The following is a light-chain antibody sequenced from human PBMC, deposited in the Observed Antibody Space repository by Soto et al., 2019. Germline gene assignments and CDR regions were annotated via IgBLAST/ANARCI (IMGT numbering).Light chain of an antibody. Sequence: QAVVTQEPSLTVAPGGTVTLTCASSTGAVTSGYYPNWFQQKPGQAPRALIYSTSNKYFWTPARFSVSLLGGKAALTLSGVQPDEEAEYYCLLYYGGQLGVFGGGTKLTV. J-gene: IGLJ2*01. CDR2: STS. V-gene: IGLV7-43*01. CDR1: TGAVTSGYY. CDR3: LLYYGGQLGV.